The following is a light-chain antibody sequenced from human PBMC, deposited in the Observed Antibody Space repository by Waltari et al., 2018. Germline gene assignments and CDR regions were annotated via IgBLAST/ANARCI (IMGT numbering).Light chain of an antibody. Sequence: EVVLTQSPGTLSLSPGERATLSCRASQGVGKYLAWYQQRPCQAPRLLLYHTSIRATGIPDRFSGSGYGTYFSLTISRLEPEDFAVYYCQKYDFLPATFGQGTTVEIK. V-gene: IGKV3-20*01. CDR1: QGVGKY. CDR3: QKYDFLPAT. J-gene: IGKJ1*01. CDR2: HTS.